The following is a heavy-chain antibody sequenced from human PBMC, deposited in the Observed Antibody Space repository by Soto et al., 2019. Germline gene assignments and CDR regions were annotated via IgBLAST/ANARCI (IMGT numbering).Heavy chain of an antibody. J-gene: IGHJ4*02. CDR2: IYYSGST. Sequence: SETLSLTCTVSGGSISSYYWSWIRQPPGKGLEWIGYIYYSGSTNYNPSIKSRVTISVDTSKNQFTMKQSTVTAADTAVYYCARDHQQSFGGPAAGLYFDYWGQGTLVTVS. CDR3: ARDHQQSFGGPAAGLYFDY. D-gene: IGHD6-13*01. CDR1: GGSISSYY. V-gene: IGHV4-59*01.